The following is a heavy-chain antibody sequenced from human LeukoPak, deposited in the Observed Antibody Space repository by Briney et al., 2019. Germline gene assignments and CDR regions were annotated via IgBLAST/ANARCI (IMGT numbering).Heavy chain of an antibody. J-gene: IGHJ6*02. CDR1: GGSISSSSYY. CDR3: AILGYQLLRGEREYGMDV. D-gene: IGHD2-2*01. V-gene: IGHV4-39*02. Sequence: SETLSLTCTVPGGSISSSSYYWGWLRQPPGKGLEWIGSIYYSGSTYYNPSRKSRVTISVDTSKNHFSLKLSSVTAADTAVYYCAILGYQLLRGEREYGMDVWGQGTTVTVSS. CDR2: IYYSGST.